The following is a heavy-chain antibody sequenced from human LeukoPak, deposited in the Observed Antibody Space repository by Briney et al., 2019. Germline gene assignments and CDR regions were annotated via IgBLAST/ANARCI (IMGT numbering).Heavy chain of an antibody. CDR2: LYAGGAT. J-gene: IGHJ5*02. CDR3: ARGNGNVGGRLDP. Sequence: GGSLRLSCVASGFSVSGVHMNWVRQAPGKDLEWVSGLYAGGATYYADSMGGRFTISRDHSKNTLYLQMTNLRVDDTAIYYCARGNGNVGGRLDPWGQGTRVTVSS. CDR1: GFSVSGVH. D-gene: IGHD2-8*01. V-gene: IGHV3-66*01.